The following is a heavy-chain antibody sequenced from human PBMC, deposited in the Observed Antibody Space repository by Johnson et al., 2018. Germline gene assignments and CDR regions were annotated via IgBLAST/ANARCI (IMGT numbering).Heavy chain of an antibody. CDR3: VGGESDNYYYYYYMDV. D-gene: IGHD3-16*01. Sequence: EQLVQSGGGLVQPGGSLRLSCAVSGLTFTSYAMSWVRQAPGKGLEWVSTISGSGGSTYYADYVKGRFTISRDNAKNTLYLQMNSRRAGDPAEYYCVGGESDNYYYYYYMDVWGKGTTVTVSS. CDR2: ISGSGGST. CDR1: GLTFTSYA. J-gene: IGHJ6*03. V-gene: IGHV3-23*04.